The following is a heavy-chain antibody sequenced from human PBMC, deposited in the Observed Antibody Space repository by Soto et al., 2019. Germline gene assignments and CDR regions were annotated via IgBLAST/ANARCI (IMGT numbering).Heavy chain of an antibody. CDR1: GFTFSSYA. D-gene: IGHD3-22*01. CDR3: VRGDGDYHDGNGYLGRH. J-gene: IGHJ4*02. V-gene: IGHV3-23*01. CDR2: ISGSGGST. Sequence: PGGSLRLSCAASGFTFSSYAMSWVRQAPGKGLEWVSTISGSGGSTYYADYVKGRFTISRDNSKNTLYLQMNSLRAENTAVYYCVRGDGDYHDGNGYLGRHWGQGTLVTVSS.